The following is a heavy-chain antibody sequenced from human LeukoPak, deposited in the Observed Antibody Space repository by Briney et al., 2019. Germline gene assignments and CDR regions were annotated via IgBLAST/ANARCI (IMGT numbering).Heavy chain of an antibody. J-gene: IGHJ4*02. CDR2: ISYDGSNK. D-gene: IGHD1-26*01. CDR1: GFIFSNYG. CDR3: AKPPEVGATVGYFDY. Sequence: PGRSLRLSCAASGFIFSNYGMHWVRQAPGKGLEWVALISYDGSNKYYADSVKGRFTISRDNSKNTLYLQMNSLRAEDTAVYYCAKPPEVGATVGYFDYWGQGTLVTVSS. V-gene: IGHV3-30*18.